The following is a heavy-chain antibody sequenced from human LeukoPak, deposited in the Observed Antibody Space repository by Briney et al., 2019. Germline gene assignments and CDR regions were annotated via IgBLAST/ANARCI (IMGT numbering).Heavy chain of an antibody. CDR2: IRYDGSNK. J-gene: IGHJ4*02. CDR3: ARDWEWSGYDPGTHVFDY. Sequence: GGSLRLSCAASGFTFSSYGIHWVRQAPGKGLEWVAFIRYDGSNKYYADSVKGRFTISRDNSKNTLYLQMNSLRTEDTAVYYCARDWEWSGYDPGTHVFDYWGQGTLVTVSS. D-gene: IGHD5-12*01. CDR1: GFTFSSYG. V-gene: IGHV3-30*02.